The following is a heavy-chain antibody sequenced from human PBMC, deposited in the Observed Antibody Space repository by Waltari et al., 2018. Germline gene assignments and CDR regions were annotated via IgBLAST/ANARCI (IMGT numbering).Heavy chain of an antibody. V-gene: IGHV4-59*11. J-gene: IGHJ5*02. CDR3: ASSGSLNWFDP. CDR1: GGSISSHY. CDR2: IYYSGST. Sequence: QVQLQESGPGLVKPSETLSLTCTVSGGSISSHYWSWIRQPPGKGQEWRGYIYYSGSTHYNPSLKSRVTISVATSKTQFSLKLSSVTAADPAVYYCASSGSLNWFDPWGQGTLVTVSS. D-gene: IGHD3-10*01.